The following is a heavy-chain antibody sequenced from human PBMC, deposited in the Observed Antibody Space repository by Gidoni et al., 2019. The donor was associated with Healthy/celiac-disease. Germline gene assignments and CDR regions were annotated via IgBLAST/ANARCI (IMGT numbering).Heavy chain of an antibody. V-gene: IGHV4-39*01. J-gene: IGHJ4*02. CDR3: AADDSSGRTVDY. CDR2: IYYSGRT. D-gene: IGHD3-22*01. Sequence: QLQLQESGPGLVKPSETLSLTCTVSGGSISSSSYYWGWIRQPPGKGLEWIGSIYYSGRTYYNPSLKSRVTISVDTSKNQFSLKLSSVTAADTAVYYCAADDSSGRTVDYWGQGTLVTVSS. CDR1: GGSISSSSYY.